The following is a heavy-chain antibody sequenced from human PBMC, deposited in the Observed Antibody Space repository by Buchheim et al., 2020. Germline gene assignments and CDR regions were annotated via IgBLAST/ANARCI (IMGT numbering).Heavy chain of an antibody. CDR2: IWYDGSNK. V-gene: IGHV3-33*01. J-gene: IGHJ6*02. D-gene: IGHD3-3*01. CDR1: GFTFSSYG. CDR3: ARGGNRITIFGVVFPDYYYYYGMDV. Sequence: QVQLVESGGGVVQPGRSLRLSCAASGFTFSSYGMHWVRQAPGKGLEWVAVIWYDGSNKYYADSVKGRFTISRDNSKNTLYLQMNSLRAEDTAVYYCARGGNRITIFGVVFPDYYYYYGMDVWGQGTT.